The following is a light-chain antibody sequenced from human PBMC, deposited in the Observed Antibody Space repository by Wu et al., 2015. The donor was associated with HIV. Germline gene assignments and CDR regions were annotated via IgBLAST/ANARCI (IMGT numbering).Light chain of an antibody. J-gene: IGKJ5*01. CDR2: DAS. V-gene: IGKV3-11*01. CDR3: QERSNWPST. CDR1: QSVSGD. Sequence: EVVMTQSPATLSMSPGERVTLSCRAGQSVSGDLAWYQHKPGQAPRLLIYDASNGATGIPARFSGSGSGTDFTLTISSLEPEDFAVYYCQERSNWPSTFGQGTRLEIK.